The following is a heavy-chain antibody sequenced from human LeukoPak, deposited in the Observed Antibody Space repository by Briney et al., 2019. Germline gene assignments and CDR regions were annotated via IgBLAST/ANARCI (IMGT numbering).Heavy chain of an antibody. CDR1: RYTFTSYW. V-gene: IGHV5-51*01. J-gene: IGHJ4*02. CDR2: IHPSDSDT. CDR3: ARASALYDFWSGSQSVFDY. Sequence: GESLKISCKASRYTFTSYWIGWVRQMPGKGLEWMGIIHPSDSDTRYGPSFQGQVTISADKSINTAYVQWTNLKASDTAMFYCARASALYDFWSGSQSVFDYWGQGTLVTVSS. D-gene: IGHD3-3*01.